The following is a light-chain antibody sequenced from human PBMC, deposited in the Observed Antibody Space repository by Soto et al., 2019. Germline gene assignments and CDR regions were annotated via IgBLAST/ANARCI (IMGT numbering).Light chain of an antibody. J-gene: IGKJ5*01. Sequence: EIVLTQSPGTLSLSPGERATLSFSASQTVNSDYLTWYQQKPGQAPRLLIYAASSGATGIPDRFGGSGSETDFTLTINRLEPEDFAAYYCQYYGNSRITFGQGTRLEIK. V-gene: IGKV3-20*01. CDR1: QTVNSDY. CDR3: QYYGNSRIT. CDR2: AAS.